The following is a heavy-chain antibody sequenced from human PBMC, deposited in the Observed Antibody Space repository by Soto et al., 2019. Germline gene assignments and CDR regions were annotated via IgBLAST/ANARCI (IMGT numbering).Heavy chain of an antibody. CDR3: ARDIWFQAAAAADWFDP. D-gene: IGHD6-13*01. CDR1: GYTFTSYG. CDR2: ISAYNGNT. Sequence: QVQLVQSGAEVKKPGASVKVSCKASGYTFTSYGISWVRQAPGQGLEWLGWISAYNGNTNYAQKLQGRVTTTTDTSTSTAYRELRSLRSDDTAVYYCARDIWFQAAAAADWFDPWGQGTLVTVSS. J-gene: IGHJ5*02. V-gene: IGHV1-18*01.